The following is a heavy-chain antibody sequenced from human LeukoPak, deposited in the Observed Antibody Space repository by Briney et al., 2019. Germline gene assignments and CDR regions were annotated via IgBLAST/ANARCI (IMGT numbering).Heavy chain of an antibody. J-gene: IGHJ5*02. Sequence: SESLCDTSTDSGGSISSYDWSWIRQPAGKGLKWIGRIYTSGSTNYNPSLKSRVTMSVDTSKNQFSLKLSSVTAADTAVYYCAREAGDIVVVPAAMFEWFDPWGQGTLVTVSS. CDR1: GGSISSYD. D-gene: IGHD2-2*01. V-gene: IGHV4-4*07. CDR3: AREAGDIVVVPAAMFEWFDP. CDR2: IYTSGST.